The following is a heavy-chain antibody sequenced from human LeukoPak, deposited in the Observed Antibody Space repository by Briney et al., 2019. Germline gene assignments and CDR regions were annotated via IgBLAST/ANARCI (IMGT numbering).Heavy chain of an antibody. CDR1: GYSISSGYY. V-gene: IGHV4-38-2*02. CDR3: AREAYSSSSYYYCYYMDV. D-gene: IGHD6-6*01. Sequence: PSETLSLTCTVSGYSISSGYYWGWIRQPPGKGLEWIGSIYHSGSTYYNPSLKSRVTISVDTSKNQFSLKLSSVTAADTAVYYCAREAYSSSSYYYCYYMDVWGKGTTVTVSS. J-gene: IGHJ6*03. CDR2: IYHSGST.